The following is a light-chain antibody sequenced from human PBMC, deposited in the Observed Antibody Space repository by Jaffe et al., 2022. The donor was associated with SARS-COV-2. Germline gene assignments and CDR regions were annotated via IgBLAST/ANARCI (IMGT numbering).Light chain of an antibody. Sequence: DIQMTQSPSSLSASVGDRVTITCRASQSISNYLNWYQQKPGKAPKLLIYAASSLQSGVPSRFSGSGSGTDFTLIISSLQFEDFATYYCQQSYSTPSTFGGGTKVEIK. CDR1: QSISNY. J-gene: IGKJ4*01. V-gene: IGKV1-39*01. CDR2: AAS. CDR3: QQSYSTPST.